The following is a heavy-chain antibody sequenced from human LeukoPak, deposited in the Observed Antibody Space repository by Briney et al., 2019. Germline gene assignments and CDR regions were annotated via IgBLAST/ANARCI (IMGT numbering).Heavy chain of an antibody. CDR3: AKEATVTTYPIWFDP. V-gene: IGHV3-23*01. D-gene: IGHD4-17*01. J-gene: IGHJ5*02. Sequence: PGGSLRLSCAASGFTFSGYAMSWVRQAPGKGLEWVSAISGSGGSTYYADSVKGRFTISRDNSENTLYLQMNSLRAEDTAVYYCAKEATVTTYPIWFDPWGQGTLVTVSS. CDR1: GFTFSGYA. CDR2: ISGSGGST.